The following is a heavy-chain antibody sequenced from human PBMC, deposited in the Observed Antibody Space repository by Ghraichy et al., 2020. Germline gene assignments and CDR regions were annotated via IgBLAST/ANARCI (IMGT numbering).Heavy chain of an antibody. CDR3: ARGHRSWYYYGSGSPEAGVGSWFDP. J-gene: IGHJ5*02. CDR1: GGSFSGYY. CDR2: INHSGST. V-gene: IGHV4-34*01. D-gene: IGHD3-10*01. Sequence: SETLSLTCAVYGGSFSGYYWSWIRQPPGKGLEWIGEINHSGSTNYNPSLKSRVTISVDTSKNQFSLKLSSVTAADTAVYYCARGHRSWYYYGSGSPEAGVGSWFDPWGQGTLVTVSS.